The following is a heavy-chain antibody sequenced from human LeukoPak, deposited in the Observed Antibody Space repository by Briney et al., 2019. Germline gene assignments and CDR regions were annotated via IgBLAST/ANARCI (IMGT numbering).Heavy chain of an antibody. CDR3: ARARRYRSSWYHDY. J-gene: IGHJ4*02. Sequence: GGSLRLSCAASGFSFSTYTMNWVRQAPGKGLDWVSYTSSSSSTIYYADSAKGRFTISRDNANNSLYLQMNSLRDEDTAVYYCARARRYRSSWYHDYWGQGSLVTVSS. CDR2: TSSSSSTI. CDR1: GFSFSTYT. D-gene: IGHD6-13*01. V-gene: IGHV3-48*02.